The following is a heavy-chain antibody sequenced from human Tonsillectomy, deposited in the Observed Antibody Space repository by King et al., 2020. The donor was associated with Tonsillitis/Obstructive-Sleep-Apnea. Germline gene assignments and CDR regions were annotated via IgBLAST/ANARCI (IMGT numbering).Heavy chain of an antibody. Sequence: QLQESGPGLVKPSETLSLTCTVSGGSISSYYWSWIRQPPGKGLEWIGYIYYSGSTNYNPSLKSRVTISVDTSKNQFSLKRSSVTAADTAVYYCARGKVASGSYYVLDYWGQGTLVTVSS. CDR1: GGSISSYY. CDR2: IYYSGST. D-gene: IGHD1-26*01. J-gene: IGHJ4*02. V-gene: IGHV4-59*01. CDR3: ARGKVASGSYYVLDY.